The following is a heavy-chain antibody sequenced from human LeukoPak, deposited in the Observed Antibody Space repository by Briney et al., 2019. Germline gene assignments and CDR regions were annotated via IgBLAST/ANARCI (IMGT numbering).Heavy chain of an antibody. CDR3: ARDEVGATEEIFDY. Sequence: PGGSLRLSCAASGFTFSSYSMNWVRQAPGKGLEWVSSISSSSSYIYYADSVKGRFTISRDNAKNSLYLQMNSLRAEDTAVYYCARDEVGATEEIFDYWGQGTLVTVSS. D-gene: IGHD1-26*01. CDR2: ISSSSSYI. J-gene: IGHJ4*02. V-gene: IGHV3-21*01. CDR1: GFTFSSYS.